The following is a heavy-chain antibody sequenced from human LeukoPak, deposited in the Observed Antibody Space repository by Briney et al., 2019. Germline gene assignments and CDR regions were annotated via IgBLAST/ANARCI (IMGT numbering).Heavy chain of an antibody. D-gene: IGHD5-18*01. CDR2: INPNSGGT. Sequence: ASVKVSCKASGYTFTGYYMHWVRQAPGQGLEWMGWINPNSGGTNYAQKFQGRVTMTRDTSISTAYMELSRLRSDDTAVYYCAGRGNPLGYGLHPYYYYGMDVWGQGTTVTVSS. CDR1: GYTFTGYY. J-gene: IGHJ6*02. V-gene: IGHV1-2*02. CDR3: AGRGNPLGYGLHPYYYYGMDV.